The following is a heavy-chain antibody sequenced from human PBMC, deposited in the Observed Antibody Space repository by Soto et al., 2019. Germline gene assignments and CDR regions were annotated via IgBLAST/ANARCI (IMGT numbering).Heavy chain of an antibody. CDR3: AKGATSSWYGGHFDC. CDR1: GFTFSTYA. V-gene: IGHV3-23*01. Sequence: EVQLLESGGGLVQPGGSLRVSCAASGFTFSTYAMNWVRQAPGKGLEWVSAISGSGGSTYYADSVKGRFTTSRDNSKNTRYLHMNSLRAEDTAVYYCAKGATSSWYGGHFDCWGQGPLVTVSS. CDR2: ISGSGGST. J-gene: IGHJ4*02. D-gene: IGHD6-13*01.